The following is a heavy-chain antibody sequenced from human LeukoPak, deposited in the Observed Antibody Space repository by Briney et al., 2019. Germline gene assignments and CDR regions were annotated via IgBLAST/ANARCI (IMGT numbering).Heavy chain of an antibody. CDR3: ARERSHGSGAPRYDS. Sequence: GGSLRLSCAASGFTFTDHVMVWVRQAPGKGLEWVSSISSSTSYIYYADSLKGRFTISRDNAKNSLYLQMNSLTAEDTAVYYCARERSHGSGAPRYDSWGQGTLVTVSS. J-gene: IGHJ4*02. D-gene: IGHD3-10*01. CDR1: GFTFTDHV. CDR2: ISSSTSYI. V-gene: IGHV3-21*01.